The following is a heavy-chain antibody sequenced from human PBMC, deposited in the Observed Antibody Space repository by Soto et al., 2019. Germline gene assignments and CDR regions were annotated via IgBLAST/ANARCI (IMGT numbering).Heavy chain of an antibody. J-gene: IGHJ5*02. CDR2: MNPNSGNT. D-gene: IGHD6-19*01. Sequence: QVHLLQSGAEVKKPGASVKVSCKTSGYTFTSYDIHWVRQATGQGPEWMGWMNPNSGNTVYAQKFQGRITMTRNTSRSTAYMALRSLRPEETAGYYCARPRFGAVAGTWGQGTLVTVSS. V-gene: IGHV1-8*01. CDR1: GYTFTSYD. CDR3: ARPRFGAVAGT.